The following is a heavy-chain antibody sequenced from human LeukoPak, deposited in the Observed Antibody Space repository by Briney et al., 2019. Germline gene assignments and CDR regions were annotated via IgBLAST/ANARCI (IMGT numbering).Heavy chain of an antibody. D-gene: IGHD6-13*01. V-gene: IGHV3-21*04. J-gene: IGHJ5*02. CDR3: AKRSIAAAAPGWFDP. CDR2: ISSSSSYM. CDR1: GFTFSSYT. Sequence: GGSLRLSCAASGFTFSSYTMNWVRQAPGKGLEWVSSISSSSSYMYYADSVKGRFTISRDNAKNSLYLQMNSLRAEDTAVYYCAKRSIAAAAPGWFDPWGQGTLVTVSS.